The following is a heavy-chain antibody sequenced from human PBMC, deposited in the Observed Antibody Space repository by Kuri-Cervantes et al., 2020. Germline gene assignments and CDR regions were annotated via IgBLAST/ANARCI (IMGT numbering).Heavy chain of an antibody. CDR3: ARVGYYYDSSGYYHPIEYYYYGMDV. CDR2: ISAYNGNT. Sequence: ASVKVSCKASGYTFTSYGISWVRQAPGQGLEWMGWISAYNGNTNYAQKLQGRVTMTTDTSTSTAYMELRSLRSDDTAVYYCARVGYYYDSSGYYHPIEYYYYGMDVWGQGTTVTVSS. J-gene: IGHJ6*02. CDR1: GYTFTSYG. V-gene: IGHV1-18*01. D-gene: IGHD3-22*01.